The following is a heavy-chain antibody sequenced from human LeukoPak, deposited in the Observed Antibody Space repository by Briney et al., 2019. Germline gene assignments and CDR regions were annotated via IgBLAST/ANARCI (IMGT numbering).Heavy chain of an antibody. CDR3: ARVTGYIIEDYFDY. J-gene: IGHJ4*02. CDR2: IYYSGST. CDR1: GGSISNYY. Sequence: SETLSLTCTVSGGSISNYYWSWMRQPPGKGLEWIGYIYYSGSTNYNPSLKSRVTISVDTSKKQFSLKLSSVTAADTAVYYCARVTGYIIEDYFDYWGQGTLVTVSS. V-gene: IGHV4-59*01. D-gene: IGHD6-13*01.